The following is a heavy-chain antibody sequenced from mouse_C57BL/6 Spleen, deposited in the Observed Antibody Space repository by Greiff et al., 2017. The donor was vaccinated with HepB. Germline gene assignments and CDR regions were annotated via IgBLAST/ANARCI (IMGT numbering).Heavy chain of an antibody. V-gene: IGHV2-2*01. J-gene: IGHJ2*01. CDR1: GFSLPSYG. D-gene: IGHD1-1*01. CDR3: ARNNYGGSYVDY. CDR2: IWSGGST. Sequence: QVQLKESGPGLVQPSQSLSITCTVSGFSLPSYGVHWVRQSPGKGLEWLGVIWSGGSTDYNAAFISRLSLSKDNSNRQVFCNMNSLQADDTAIYYCARNNYGGSYVDYWGQGTTLTVSS.